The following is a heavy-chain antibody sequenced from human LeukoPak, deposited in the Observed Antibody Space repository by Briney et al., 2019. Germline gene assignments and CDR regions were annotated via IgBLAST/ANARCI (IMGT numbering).Heavy chain of an antibody. J-gene: IGHJ4*02. V-gene: IGHV4-59*12. CDR2: IYHSGTT. CDR1: GGSISTYY. CDR3: ATYFYGEYGSYYFDY. D-gene: IGHD4-17*01. Sequence: KPSETLSLTCTVSGGSISTYYWTWIRQPPGKGLEWIGEIYHSGTTNYNPSLKSRVTMSVDKSKNQFSLKLSSVTAADTAVYYCATYFYGEYGSYYFDYWGQGTLVTVSS.